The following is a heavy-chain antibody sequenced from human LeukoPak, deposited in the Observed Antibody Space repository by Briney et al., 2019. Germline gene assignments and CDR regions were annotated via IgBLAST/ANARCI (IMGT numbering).Heavy chain of an antibody. V-gene: IGHV3-7*01. Sequence: AGGSLTLSCAASGFTFSSYWMSWVRQAPGKGLEWVANIKQDGSEKYYVDSVKGRFTISRDNAKYSLYLQMSSLRAEDTAVYYCARDGYSYGYVNYYYYYYMDVWGKGTTVTVSS. D-gene: IGHD5-18*01. J-gene: IGHJ6*03. CDR1: GFTFSSYW. CDR2: IKQDGSEK. CDR3: ARDGYSYGYVNYYYYYYMDV.